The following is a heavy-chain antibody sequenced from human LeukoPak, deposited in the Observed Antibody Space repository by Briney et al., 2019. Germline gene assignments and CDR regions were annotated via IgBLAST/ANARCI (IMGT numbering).Heavy chain of an antibody. D-gene: IGHD1-26*01. CDR3: ARDQVGATSGYFDY. V-gene: IGHV1-18*01. CDR2: ISAYNGDT. Sequence: ASVKVSCKASGYTFTSYGISWVRQAPGQGLEWMGWISAYNGDTNYAQKLQGRVTMTTDTSTSTAYMELRSLRSDDTAVYYCARDQVGATSGYFDYWGQGTLVTVSS. CDR1: GYTFTSYG. J-gene: IGHJ4*02.